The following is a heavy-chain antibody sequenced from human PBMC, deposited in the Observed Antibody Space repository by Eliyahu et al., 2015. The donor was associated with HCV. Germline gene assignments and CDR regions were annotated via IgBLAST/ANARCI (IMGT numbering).Heavy chain of an antibody. J-gene: IGHJ4*02. CDR2: VSGTGGSA. Sequence: EVQLLQSGGGSVQPGGSLRLXXEXSGXPFXNYGXTWGRXAPGKGLXWVSAVSGTGGSAYYADFVKGRFTISKDNSKNTVYLQMNGLXGEDTAIYYCAKQRSLIRGGNDYWGQGTLVTVS. CDR3: AKQRSLIRGGNDY. CDR1: GXPFXNYG. V-gene: IGHV3-23*01. D-gene: IGHD3-10*01.